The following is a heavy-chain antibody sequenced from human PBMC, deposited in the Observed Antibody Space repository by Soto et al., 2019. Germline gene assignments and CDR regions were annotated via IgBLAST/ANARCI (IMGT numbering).Heavy chain of an antibody. Sequence: QVQLQESGPGLVKPSGTLSLTCAVSGGSISSSNWWSWVRQPPGKGLEWIGEIYHSGSTNYNPSHKSRVTIAVDKSKNQFSLKLSSVTAADTAVYYCASVRGGYYYAMDVWGQGTTVSVSS. V-gene: IGHV4-4*02. CDR2: IYHSGST. J-gene: IGHJ6*02. CDR1: GGSISSSNW. CDR3: ASVRGGYYYAMDV. D-gene: IGHD3-10*02.